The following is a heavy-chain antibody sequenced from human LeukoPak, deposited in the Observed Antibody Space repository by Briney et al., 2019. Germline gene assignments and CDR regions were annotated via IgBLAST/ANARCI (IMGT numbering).Heavy chain of an antibody. CDR1: GYSFTNYW. CDR2: IYPGDSDI. CDR3: ARAGITETNWFDP. D-gene: IGHD6-13*01. Sequence: GESLKIPCKGSGYSFTNYWIGWVRQLPGNGLEWMGIIYPGDSDITYSPSFQAEVTISAEKSISTAYLRWSSLQASDTPMVSCARAGITETNWFDPWGQGTLVTVSS. V-gene: IGHV5-51*01. J-gene: IGHJ5*02.